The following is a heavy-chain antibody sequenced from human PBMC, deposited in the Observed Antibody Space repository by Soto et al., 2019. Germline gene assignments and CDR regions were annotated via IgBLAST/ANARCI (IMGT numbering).Heavy chain of an antibody. CDR1: GFTFTSSA. J-gene: IGHJ6*02. D-gene: IGHD3-16*01. CDR2: IVVGSGNT. V-gene: IGHV1-58*02. Sequence: SVKVSCKASGFTFTSSAMQWLRQARGQRLEWIGWIVVGSGNTNYAQKLQGRVAMTTDTSTSTAYMDLRGLRSDDTAVYYCARGGSGSPLTYAMDVWGQGTTVTVSS. CDR3: ARGGSGSPLTYAMDV.